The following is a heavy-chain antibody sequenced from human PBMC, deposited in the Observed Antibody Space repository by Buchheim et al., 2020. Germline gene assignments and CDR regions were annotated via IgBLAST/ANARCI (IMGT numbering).Heavy chain of an antibody. CDR3: ARRLRVGSSSWRNYYYYYGMDV. J-gene: IGHJ6*02. D-gene: IGHD6-13*01. V-gene: IGHV4-39*01. Sequence: QLQLQESGPGLVKPSETLSLTCTVSGGSISSSSYYWGWIRQPPGKGLEWIGSIYYSGSPYYNPSLKSRVTISVDTSKNQFSLKLSSVTAADTAVYYCARRLRVGSSSWRNYYYYYGMDVWGQGTT. CDR1: GGSISSSSYY. CDR2: IYYSGSP.